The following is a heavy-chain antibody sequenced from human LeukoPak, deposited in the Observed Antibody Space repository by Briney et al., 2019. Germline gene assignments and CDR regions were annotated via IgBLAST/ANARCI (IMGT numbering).Heavy chain of an antibody. V-gene: IGHV3-48*02. J-gene: IGHJ4*02. D-gene: IGHD4-23*01. CDR1: GVTFSSYS. CDR2: ISSSSGTT. CDR3: VCDYNRNSGY. Sequence: PGGSLRLSCAASGVTFSSYSMNWVRQAPGKGLEWVSYISSSSGTTYYADSVKGRFTISRDNAKNSLFLQMSSLRDEDTAVYYCVCDYNRNSGYWGQGTLVTVSS.